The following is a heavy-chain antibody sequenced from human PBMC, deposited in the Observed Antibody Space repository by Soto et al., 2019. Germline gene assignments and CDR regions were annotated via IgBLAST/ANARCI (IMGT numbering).Heavy chain of an antibody. CDR3: ARESVRFSTSAPNNYYNYGMDV. J-gene: IGHJ6*02. Sequence: SETLSLTCTVSGGSMSSYHWSGIRQPPGKGLGWIGNIYDSGSTNYNPSLKSRVTVSVDMSKNQFSLKLDSVTAADTAVYYCARESVRFSTSAPNNYYNYGMDVWGQGTTVTVSS. CDR2: IYDSGST. CDR1: GGSMSSYH. D-gene: IGHD6-6*01. V-gene: IGHV4-59*01.